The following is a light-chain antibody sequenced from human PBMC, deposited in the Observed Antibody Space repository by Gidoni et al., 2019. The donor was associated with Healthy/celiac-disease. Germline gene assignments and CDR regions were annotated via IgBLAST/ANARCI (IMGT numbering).Light chain of an antibody. CDR3: QQYYSTPPLT. J-gene: IGKJ4*01. CDR1: QGISNS. V-gene: IGKV1-NL1*01. Sequence: DIQMTQSPSSLSASVGDRVTITCRASQGISNSLAWYQQKPGKAPKLLLYAASRLESGVPSRFSGSGSGTDYTLTISSLQPEDCATYYCQQYYSTPPLTFXGXTKVEIK. CDR2: AAS.